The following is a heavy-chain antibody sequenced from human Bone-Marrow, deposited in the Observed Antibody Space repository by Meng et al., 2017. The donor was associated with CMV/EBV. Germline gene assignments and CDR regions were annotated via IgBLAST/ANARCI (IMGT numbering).Heavy chain of an antibody. D-gene: IGHD2-15*01. CDR1: GFTFSSDW. V-gene: IGHV3-7*01. CDR2: IKQDGSEK. Sequence: GESLKISCAASGFTFSSDWMSWVRQAPGKGLGWVANIKQDGSEKYYVDSVKGRFTITRDNAKKSLYLQMNSLRAEDTAVYYCARDSIRDCSGGSCYARYFDYWGQGTLVTVSS. CDR3: ARDSIRDCSGGSCYARYFDY. J-gene: IGHJ4*02.